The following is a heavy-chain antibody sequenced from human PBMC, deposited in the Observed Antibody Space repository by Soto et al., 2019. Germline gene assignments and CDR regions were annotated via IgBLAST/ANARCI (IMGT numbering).Heavy chain of an antibody. Sequence: GGSLRLSCAASGFTFSDYYMSWIRQAPGKGLEWVSYISSSSTYTTYADSVKGRFTISRDNAKNSLYLQMNSLRAEDTAVYYCARVKCSTTRCLYRSFDSWGQGTLVTVSS. D-gene: IGHD2-2*01. CDR2: ISSSSTYT. CDR3: ARVKCSTTRCLYRSFDS. V-gene: IGHV3-11*06. J-gene: IGHJ4*02. CDR1: GFTFSDYY.